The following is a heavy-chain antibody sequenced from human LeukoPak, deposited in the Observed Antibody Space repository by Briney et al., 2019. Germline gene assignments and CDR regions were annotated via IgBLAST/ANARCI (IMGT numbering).Heavy chain of an antibody. Sequence: SETLSLTCTVSGGSISSSSYYWGWIRQPPGKGLEWIGSIYYSGSTYYNPSLKSRVTISVDTSKNQFSLKLSSVTAADTAVYYCARHLLWFGESRRILNWFDPWGHGTLVTVSS. D-gene: IGHD3-10*01. CDR1: GGSISSSSYY. J-gene: IGHJ5*02. V-gene: IGHV4-39*01. CDR2: IYYSGST. CDR3: ARHLLWFGESRRILNWFDP.